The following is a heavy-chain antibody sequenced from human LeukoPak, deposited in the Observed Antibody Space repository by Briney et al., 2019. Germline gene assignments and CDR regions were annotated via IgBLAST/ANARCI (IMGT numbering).Heavy chain of an antibody. Sequence: AGGSLRLSRAASGFTFSSYAMSWVRQAPGKGLEWVSAISGSGGSTYYADSVKGRFTISRDNSKNTLYLQMNSLRAEDTAVYYCAKDYSPFGGVIGSFDYWGQGTLVTVSS. J-gene: IGHJ4*02. CDR1: GFTFSSYA. D-gene: IGHD3-16*02. CDR2: ISGSGGST. V-gene: IGHV3-23*01. CDR3: AKDYSPFGGVIGSFDY.